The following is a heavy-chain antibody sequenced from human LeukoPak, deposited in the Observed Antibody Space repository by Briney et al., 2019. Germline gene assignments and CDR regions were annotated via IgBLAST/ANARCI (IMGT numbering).Heavy chain of an antibody. Sequence: SVKVSCKASGGTFSSYAISWVRQAPGQGLEWMGRIIPIFGTANYAQKFQGRVTITTDESTSTAYMELSSLRSEDAAVYYCASGFGELLEDYFDYWGQGTLVTASS. V-gene: IGHV1-69*05. CDR2: IIPIFGTA. CDR1: GGTFSSYA. CDR3: ASGFGELLEDYFDY. D-gene: IGHD3-10*01. J-gene: IGHJ4*02.